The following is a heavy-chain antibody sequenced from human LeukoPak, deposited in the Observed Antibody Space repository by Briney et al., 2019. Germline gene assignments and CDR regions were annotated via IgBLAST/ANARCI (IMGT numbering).Heavy chain of an antibody. Sequence: SETLSLTCAVYGGSFSGYYWSWIRRPPGKGLEWIGEINHSGSTNYNPSLKSRVTISVDTSKNQFSLKLSSVTAADTAVYYCARGFDFWSGYNFDYWGQGTLVTVSS. J-gene: IGHJ4*02. CDR3: ARGFDFWSGYNFDY. CDR1: GGSFSGYY. CDR2: INHSGST. D-gene: IGHD3-3*01. V-gene: IGHV4-34*01.